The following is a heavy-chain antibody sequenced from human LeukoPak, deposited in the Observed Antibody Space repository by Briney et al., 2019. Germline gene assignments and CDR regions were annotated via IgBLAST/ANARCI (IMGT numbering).Heavy chain of an antibody. V-gene: IGHV1-69*01. CDR1: GGTFSSYA. Sequence: ASVKVSCKASGGTFSSYAISWVRQAPGQGLEWMGGLIPIFGTANYAQKFQGRVTITADESTSTAYMELSSLRSEDTAVYYCAMGKRRVLDYWGQGTLVTVSS. D-gene: IGHD1-26*01. J-gene: IGHJ4*02. CDR3: AMGKRRVLDY. CDR2: LIPIFGTA.